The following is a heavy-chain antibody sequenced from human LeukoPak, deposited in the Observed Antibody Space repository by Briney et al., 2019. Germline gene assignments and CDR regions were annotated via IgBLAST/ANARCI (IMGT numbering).Heavy chain of an antibody. CDR2: ISYDGSNK. J-gene: IGHJ4*02. CDR3: AKVIRDRIDDYFDY. D-gene: IGHD3-22*01. V-gene: IGHV3-30-3*01. CDR1: GFTFSSYA. Sequence: PGGSLRLSCAASGFTFSSYAMHWVRQAPGKGLEWVAVISYDGSNKYYADSVKGRFTISRDNSKNTLYLQMNSLRAEDTAVYYCAKVIRDRIDDYFDYWGQGALVTVSS.